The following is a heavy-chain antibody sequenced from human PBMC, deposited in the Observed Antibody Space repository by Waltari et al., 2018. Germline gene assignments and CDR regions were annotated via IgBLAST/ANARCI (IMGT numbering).Heavy chain of an antibody. CDR2: IHPGGGDT. CDR3: ARDHNWGPDY. Sequence: QVQLVQSGAALKNPGASVRVSCKPSGYTFTNFYFPWVRQAPGQGLEWMGWIHPGGGDTNYAQKFQGRVTLTRDTSIDTAYLELNGLTSDDTAIYYCARDHNWGPDYWGQGTLVTVSS. D-gene: IGHD7-27*01. CDR1: GYTFTNFY. V-gene: IGHV1-2*02. J-gene: IGHJ4*02.